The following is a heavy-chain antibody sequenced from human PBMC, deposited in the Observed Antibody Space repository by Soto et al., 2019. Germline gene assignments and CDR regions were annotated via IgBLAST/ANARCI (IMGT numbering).Heavy chain of an antibody. CDR3: TKVGGLYDFWSGPLHFDL. V-gene: IGHV3-9*01. J-gene: IGHJ4*02. Sequence: EAQLVESGGGLVQPGRSLRLSCVGSGFIFDDFAIHWVRQAPGKGLEWVSGISWNSDSIGYADSVKGRFTISRDNAKNALYLQMNSLRVEHTALYYCTKVGGLYDFWSGPLHFDLWGQGTLVTVSS. CDR1: GFIFDDFA. D-gene: IGHD3-3*01. CDR2: ISWNSDSI.